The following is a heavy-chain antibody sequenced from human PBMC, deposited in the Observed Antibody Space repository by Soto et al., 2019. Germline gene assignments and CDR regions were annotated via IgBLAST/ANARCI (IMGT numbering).Heavy chain of an antibody. D-gene: IGHD2-15*01. Sequence: SVKVSCKASGGTFSSYAISWVRQAPGQGLEWMGGIIPIFGTANYAQKFQGRVTITADKSTSTAYMELSSLRSEDTAVYYCALIPHCSGGSCYSYYCYGMDVWGQGTTVTVSS. CDR1: GGTFSSYA. J-gene: IGHJ6*02. CDR3: ALIPHCSGGSCYSYYCYGMDV. V-gene: IGHV1-69*06. CDR2: IIPIFGTA.